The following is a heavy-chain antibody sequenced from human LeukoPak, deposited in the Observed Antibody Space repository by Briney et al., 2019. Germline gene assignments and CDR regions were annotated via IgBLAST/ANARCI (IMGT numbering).Heavy chain of an antibody. CDR2: ISSSGSTI. V-gene: IGHV3-11*01. Sequence: GGSLRLSCAASGFTFSDYYMSWNRQAPGKGLEWVSYISSSGSTIYYADSVKGRFTISRDNAKNSLYLQMNSLRAEDTAVYYCARAISGYVTPFDYWGQGTLVTVSS. CDR3: ARAISGYVTPFDY. CDR1: GFTFSDYY. D-gene: IGHD5-12*01. J-gene: IGHJ4*02.